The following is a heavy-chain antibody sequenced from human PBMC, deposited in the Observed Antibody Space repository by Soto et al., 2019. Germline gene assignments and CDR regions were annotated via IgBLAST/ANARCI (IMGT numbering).Heavy chain of an antibody. V-gene: IGHV1-18*04. D-gene: IGHD6-6*01. CDR2: ISAYNGNT. CDR3: AREFGWGAARGGWFDP. CDR1: GYTFTSYG. J-gene: IGHJ5*02. Sequence: SVKVSCKASGYTFTSYGISWVRQDPGQGLEWMGWISAYNGNTNYAQKLQGRVTMTTDTSTSTAYMELRSLRSDDTAVYYCAREFGWGAARGGWFDPWGQGTLVTVSS.